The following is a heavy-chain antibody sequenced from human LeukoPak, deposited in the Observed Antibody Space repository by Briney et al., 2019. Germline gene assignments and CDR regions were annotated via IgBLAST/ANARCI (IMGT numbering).Heavy chain of an antibody. CDR2: ISYDGSNK. CDR1: GFTFSSYA. Sequence: GGSLRLSCAASGFTFSSYAIHWVRQAPGKGLEWVAVISYDGSNKYYADSVKGRFTISRDNSKNTLYLQMNSLRAEDTAVYYCARDLYSGYDLYYWGQGTLVTVSS. CDR3: ARDLYSGYDLYY. J-gene: IGHJ4*02. D-gene: IGHD5-12*01. V-gene: IGHV3-30-3*01.